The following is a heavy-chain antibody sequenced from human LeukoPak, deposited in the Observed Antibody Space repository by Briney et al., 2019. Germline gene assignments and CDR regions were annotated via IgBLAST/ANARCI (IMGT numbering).Heavy chain of an antibody. J-gene: IGHJ4*02. D-gene: IGHD6-6*01. CDR1: GYTFTSYG. V-gene: IGHV1-18*01. CDR3: ARALSSIANYYFDY. Sequence: ASVKVSCKASGYTFTSYGISWVRQAPGQGLEWMGWISAYNGNTNYAQKPQGRVTMTTDTSTSTAYMELRSLRSDDTAVYYCARALSSIANYYFDYWGQGTLVTVSS. CDR2: ISAYNGNT.